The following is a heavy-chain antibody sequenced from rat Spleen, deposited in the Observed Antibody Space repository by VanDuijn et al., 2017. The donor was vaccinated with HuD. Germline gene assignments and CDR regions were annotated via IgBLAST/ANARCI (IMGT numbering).Heavy chain of an antibody. Sequence: EVQLVESGGGLVQPGRSMKLSCAASGFTFSSFPMAWVRQAPTKGLEWVATISTSGGSTYYPDSVKGRFTISRDTAQNTLYLQMNSPTSEDTATYYCTRGGYFRHWGQGVMVTVSS. D-gene: IGHD2-5*01. CDR3: TRGGYFRH. CDR1: GFTFSSFP. CDR2: ISTSGGST. V-gene: IGHV5-46*01. J-gene: IGHJ2*01.